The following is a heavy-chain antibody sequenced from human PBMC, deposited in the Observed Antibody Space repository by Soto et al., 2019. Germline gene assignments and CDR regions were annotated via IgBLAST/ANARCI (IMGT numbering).Heavy chain of an antibody. V-gene: IGHV3-23*01. CDR1: GFTFSSYA. J-gene: IGHJ4*02. CDR3: AKVSGEQWRRFYFDY. D-gene: IGHD6-19*01. Sequence: GGSLRLSCAASGFTFSSYAMSWVRQAPGKGLEWVSAISGSGGSTYYADSVKGRFTISRDNSKNTLYLQMNSLRAEDTAVYYCAKVSGEQWRRFYFDYWGQGTLVTVSS. CDR2: ISGSGGST.